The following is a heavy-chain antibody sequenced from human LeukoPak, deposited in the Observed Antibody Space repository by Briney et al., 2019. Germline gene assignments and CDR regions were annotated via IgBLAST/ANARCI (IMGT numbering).Heavy chain of an antibody. CDR1: GFTFSSCE. J-gene: IGHJ6*04. CDR3: AELGITMIGGV. Sequence: GGSLRLSCVASGFTFSSCEMNWVRQAPGKGLEWVPYISSSGSTIYYADSVKGRFTISRDNAKNSLYLQMNSLRAEDTAVYYCAELGITMIGGVWGKGTTVTISS. D-gene: IGHD3-10*02. CDR2: ISSSGSTI. V-gene: IGHV3-48*03.